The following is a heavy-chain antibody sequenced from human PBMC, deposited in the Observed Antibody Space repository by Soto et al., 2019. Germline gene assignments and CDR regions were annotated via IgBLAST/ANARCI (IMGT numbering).Heavy chain of an antibody. D-gene: IGHD3-10*01. CDR3: ARDHYGSGSPPGY. CDR2: ISSSSRDI. Sequence: EVQLVESGGGPVKPGGSLRLSCEASGFTFSNFGMHWVRQAPGKGLEWVSFISSSSRDIYYADSLKGRFTISRDNAKNSLYLQMSSLRAEDTALYYCARDHYGSGSPPGYWGQGILVTVSS. CDR1: GFTFSNFG. V-gene: IGHV3-21*01. J-gene: IGHJ4*02.